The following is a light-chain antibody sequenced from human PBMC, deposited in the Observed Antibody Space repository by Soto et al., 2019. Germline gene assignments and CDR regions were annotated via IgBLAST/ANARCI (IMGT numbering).Light chain of an antibody. V-gene: IGKV3-11*01. CDR2: DAS. CDR1: QSVSSY. CDR3: QQRSNWSLT. Sequence: EIVLTQSRATLSLSPGERATLSCRASQSVSSYLAWYQQKPGQAPRLLIYDASNRATGIPARFSGSGSGTDFTLTISSLEPEDFAVYYCQQRSNWSLTFGGGTKVEIK. J-gene: IGKJ4*01.